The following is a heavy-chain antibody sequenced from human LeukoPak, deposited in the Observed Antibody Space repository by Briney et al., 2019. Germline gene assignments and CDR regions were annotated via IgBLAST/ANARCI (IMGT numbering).Heavy chain of an antibody. CDR1: GFTFSNYG. CDR2: ISSSSDAI. Sequence: GGSLRLSCAASGFTFSNYGMNWVRQAPGKGLEWVSYISSSSDAIYYADSVKGRFTISRDNAKNSLYLEMNSLRDEDTAAYYCARAMRSGYDYWGQGTLVTVSS. V-gene: IGHV3-48*02. CDR3: ARAMRSGYDY. J-gene: IGHJ4*02. D-gene: IGHD5-12*01.